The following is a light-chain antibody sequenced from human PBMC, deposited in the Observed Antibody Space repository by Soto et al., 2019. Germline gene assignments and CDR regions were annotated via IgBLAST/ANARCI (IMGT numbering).Light chain of an antibody. CDR2: KAS. V-gene: IGKV1-5*03. CDR1: QTIRSW. CDR3: QHYNSYSEA. Sequence: DIQITQSPSTLSGSVGDRVTITCRASQTIRSWLAWYQQKQGKAPKILIYKASTLKSGVPSRFRGSGSGTEFTLTISRLQPDDFETYYCQHYNSYSEAFGQGTKVDI. J-gene: IGKJ1*01.